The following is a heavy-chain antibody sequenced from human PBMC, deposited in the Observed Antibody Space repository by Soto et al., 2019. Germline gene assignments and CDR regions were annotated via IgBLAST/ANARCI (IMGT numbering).Heavy chain of an antibody. CDR3: ARVQYWYFEL. J-gene: IGHJ2*01. Sequence: QVLLQESGPGLVKPSQTLSLTCTVSGGSISSYGYYWSWIRQHPGKGLEWIGFTSYSGSTYYTSSLRSRVIISADTSNTQFSLRLSSVTAADTAFYYRARVQYWYFELWGRGTLVTVSS. D-gene: IGHD4-4*01. CDR1: GGSISSYGYY. V-gene: IGHV4-31*03. CDR2: TSYSGST.